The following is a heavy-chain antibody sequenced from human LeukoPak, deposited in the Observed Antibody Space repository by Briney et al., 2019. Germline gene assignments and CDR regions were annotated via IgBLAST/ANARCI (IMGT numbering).Heavy chain of an antibody. CDR2: ISAYNGNT. V-gene: IGHV1-18*01. CDR3: ARVGAIYQLLVKGYFDY. J-gene: IGHJ4*02. CDR1: GYTFSSYG. D-gene: IGHD2-2*01. Sequence: ASVKVSCKASGYTFSSYGISWVRQAPGQGREWMGWISAYNGNTNYAQKLQGRATMTTDTSTSTAYMELRSLRSDDTAVYYCARVGAIYQLLVKGYFDYWGQGTLVTVSS.